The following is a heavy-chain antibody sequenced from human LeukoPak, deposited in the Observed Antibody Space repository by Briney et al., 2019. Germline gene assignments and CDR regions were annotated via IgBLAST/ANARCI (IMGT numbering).Heavy chain of an antibody. CDR1: GASRSDSY. D-gene: IGHD3-9*01. J-gene: IGHJ4*02. Sequence: SETLSLTSTVSGASRSDSYWSWIGQPPGKGLKWIGYIYYTGSTNYNPSLKSRVTMSVDTSKNQISLKLSSVTAADSAVYYCVRRVRYFGQNDYWGQGTLVTVSS. V-gene: IGHV4-59*08. CDR2: IYYTGST. CDR3: VRRVRYFGQNDY.